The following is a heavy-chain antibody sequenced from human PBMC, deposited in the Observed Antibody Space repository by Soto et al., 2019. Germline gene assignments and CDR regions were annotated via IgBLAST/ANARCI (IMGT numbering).Heavy chain of an antibody. V-gene: IGHV3-23*01. CDR3: AKEDYYDSSGSGKN. Sequence: GSLRLSCAATGFTLSSLVMSWVRQAPGKGLEWVSAIGGSGGGTYYADSVKGRFTISRDNSKNTLYLQMNTLRAEDTAVYHCAKEDYYDSSGSGKNWGQGTLVTVTS. J-gene: IGHJ4*02. CDR1: GFTLSSLV. D-gene: IGHD3-22*01. CDR2: IGGSGGGT.